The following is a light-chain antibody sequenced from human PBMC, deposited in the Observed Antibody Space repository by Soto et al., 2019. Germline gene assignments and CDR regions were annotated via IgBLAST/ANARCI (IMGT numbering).Light chain of an antibody. CDR3: MQDTDWLPLT. CDR2: KVS. V-gene: IGKV2-30*01. J-gene: IGKJ5*01. Sequence: DVVMTQSPATLPVTLGQSASITCSSSQSLVSSDGNTYLNWFQQRPGQCPRRLIYKVSKRDSGVPDRFSGSGSGTDFTLKISRVEAEDVAVYYCMQDTDWLPLTFGQGTRLEIK. CDR1: QSLVSSDGNTY.